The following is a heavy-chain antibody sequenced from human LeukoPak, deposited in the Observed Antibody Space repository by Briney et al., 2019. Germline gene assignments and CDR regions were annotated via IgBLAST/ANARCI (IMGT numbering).Heavy chain of an antibody. CDR1: GYSFSTNG. D-gene: IGHD3-10*01. CDR3: ARDIYYGSGTYYTY. CDR2: ISAYNANT. Sequence: ASVKVSCKASGYSFSTNGISWVRQAPGQGLEWMGWISAYNANTNYAQSLQGRVTMTTDTSTSTAYLELRSLTSDDTAVYYCARDIYYGSGTYYTYWGQGTLVTVSS. V-gene: IGHV1-18*01. J-gene: IGHJ4*02.